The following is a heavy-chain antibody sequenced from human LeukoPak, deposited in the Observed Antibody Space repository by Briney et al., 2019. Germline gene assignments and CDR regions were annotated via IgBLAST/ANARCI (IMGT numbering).Heavy chain of an antibody. J-gene: IGHJ4*02. CDR1: GGPMSNYY. CDR3: ARVEIYGSKSGIYL. D-gene: IGHD4-23*01. CDR2: IYSSEDS. Sequence: SETLSLTCTVSGGPMSNYYWSWIRQPAGKGLEWIGRIYSSEDSNYNPSLKSRVTMSVDASKNQFSLRLTSATAADTAVYYCARVEIYGSKSGIYLWGQGTPVTVSS. V-gene: IGHV4-4*07.